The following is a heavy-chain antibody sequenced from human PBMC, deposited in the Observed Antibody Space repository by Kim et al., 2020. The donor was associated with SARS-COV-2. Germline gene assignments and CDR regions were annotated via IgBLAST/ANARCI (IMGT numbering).Heavy chain of an antibody. CDR3: ARTVFPDGACFFDS. CDR2: ISGDGVGT. D-gene: IGHD2-21*02. CDR1: GFTFSSYS. V-gene: IGHV3-64*02. Sequence: GGSLRLSCAASGFTFSSYSMHWVRQAPGKGLEYVSAISGDGVGTYYGDSVKGRFIVSRDNSKNTLYLQMGSLRAEDVAVYFCARTVFPDGACFFDSWGQG. J-gene: IGHJ4*02.